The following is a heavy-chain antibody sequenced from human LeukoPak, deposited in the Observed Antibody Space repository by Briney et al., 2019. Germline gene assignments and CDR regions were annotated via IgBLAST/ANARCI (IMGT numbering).Heavy chain of an antibody. V-gene: IGHV3-30*18. CDR2: ISYDGSNK. J-gene: IGHJ4*02. Sequence: GGSLRLSCAASGFTFSSYGMHWVRQAPGKGLEWVAVISYDGSNKYYADSVKGRFTISRDNSKNTLYLQMNSLRAEDTAVYYCAKDLVWQAAAGTFDYWGQGTLVTVSS. D-gene: IGHD6-13*01. CDR1: GFTFSSYG. CDR3: AKDLVWQAAAGTFDY.